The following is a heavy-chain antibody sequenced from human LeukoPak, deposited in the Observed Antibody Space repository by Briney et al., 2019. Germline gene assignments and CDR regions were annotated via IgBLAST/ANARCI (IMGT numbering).Heavy chain of an antibody. CDR2: IYPNSGGT. Sequence: GASVKVSCKASGYTFTGYYMHWVRQAPGQGLEWMGRIYPNSGGTNYAQKFQGRVTMTRDTSISTAYMELSRLRSDDTAVYYCARDRDNWNYGHFYYFDYWGQGTLVTVSS. CDR1: GYTFTGYY. V-gene: IGHV1-2*06. CDR3: ARDRDNWNYGHFYYFDY. J-gene: IGHJ4*02. D-gene: IGHD1-7*01.